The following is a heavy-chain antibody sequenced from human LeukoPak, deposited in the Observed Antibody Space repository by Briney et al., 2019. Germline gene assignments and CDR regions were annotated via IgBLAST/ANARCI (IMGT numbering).Heavy chain of an antibody. CDR3: ARDFDYNSSP. Sequence: ASVKVSCKASGYTFTGYYIFWVRQAPGQGLEWMGGINTNSGGTNYAQKFQGRVTMTRDTSISTAYMELSNLRSDDTAVYYCARDFDYNSSPWGQGTLVTVSS. CDR2: INTNSGGT. D-gene: IGHD3-22*01. CDR1: GYTFTGYY. V-gene: IGHV1-2*02. J-gene: IGHJ5*02.